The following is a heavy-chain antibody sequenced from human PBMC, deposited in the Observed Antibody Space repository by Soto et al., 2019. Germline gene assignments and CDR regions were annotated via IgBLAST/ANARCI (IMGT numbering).Heavy chain of an antibody. D-gene: IGHD7-27*01. CDR1: GGSISETTW. CDR2: ISHSGSA. CDR3: QLTRGGLFIIDV. Sequence: TSETLSLTCTVSGGSISETTWWSWVRQPPGKGLEWIGDISHSGSANYNPSLKSRVTMSVDRSKNQISLILTSVTAADTAVYYCQLTRGGLFIIDVWGQGTTVTVSS. J-gene: IGHJ6*02. V-gene: IGHV4-4*02.